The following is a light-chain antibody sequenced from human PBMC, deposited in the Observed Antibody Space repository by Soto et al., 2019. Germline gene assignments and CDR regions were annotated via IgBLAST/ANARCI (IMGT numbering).Light chain of an antibody. CDR1: QSLLSGADSLNY. V-gene: IGKV4-1*01. CDR3: QQYGGSPRT. CDR2: GAS. Sequence: DIVLTQSPDSLAVSLAERVTINCKSSQSLLSGADSLNYLAWFQQKPGQPPRLLIHGASNRATGIPDRFSGSGSGTDFTLTISRLEPEDFAVYYCQQYGGSPRTFGQGTKVDIK. J-gene: IGKJ1*01.